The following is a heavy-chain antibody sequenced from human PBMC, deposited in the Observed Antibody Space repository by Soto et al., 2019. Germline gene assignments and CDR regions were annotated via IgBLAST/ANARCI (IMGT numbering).Heavy chain of an antibody. Sequence: EEQLVESGGGLVQPGGSLRLSCAAFGFTFSDYYMSWVRQAPGKGLEWVANINQDGSAKSYVDSVRGRFTISRDNGKNSLSLQMESLRADDTAVYYCVRWYGGFDPWGQGTLVTVSS. J-gene: IGHJ5*02. D-gene: IGHD6-13*01. V-gene: IGHV3-7*05. CDR2: INQDGSAK. CDR1: GFTFSDYY. CDR3: VRWYGGFDP.